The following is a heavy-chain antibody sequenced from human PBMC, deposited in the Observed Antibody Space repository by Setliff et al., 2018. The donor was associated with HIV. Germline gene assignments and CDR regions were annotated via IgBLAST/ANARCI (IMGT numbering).Heavy chain of an antibody. CDR3: ARRGGISTTVEGPPPFDF. V-gene: IGHV4-4*02. CDR1: GGSISSPNF. CDR2: IYHTGIT. Sequence: SETLSLTCAVSGGSISSPNFWSWVRQPPGKGLEWVGEIYHTGITNFNPSLKSRVTTSIDKSKNQFSLNLRSVTAADTAVYYCARRGGISTTVEGPPPFDFWGPGTLVTVSS. D-gene: IGHD3-22*01. J-gene: IGHJ4*02.